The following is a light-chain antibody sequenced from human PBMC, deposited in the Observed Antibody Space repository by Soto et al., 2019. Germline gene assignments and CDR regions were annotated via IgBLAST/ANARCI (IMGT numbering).Light chain of an antibody. Sequence: EIVLTQSPGTLFWSTGERATLSCRASQSVSSSYLAWYQQKPGQAPRLLIYGASSRATGIPDRFSGSGSGTDFTLTISRLEPEDFAVYYCQQYGSSPPNTFGQGTKLEIK. CDR3: QQYGSSPPNT. CDR2: GAS. V-gene: IGKV3-20*01. J-gene: IGKJ2*01. CDR1: QSVSSSY.